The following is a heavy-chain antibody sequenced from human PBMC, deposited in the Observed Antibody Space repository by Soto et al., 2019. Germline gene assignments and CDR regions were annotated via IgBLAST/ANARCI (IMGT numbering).Heavy chain of an antibody. V-gene: IGHV1-69*02. CDR3: ARSRTTVVTPIWNYAFDI. CDR1: GGTFSSYT. Sequence: SVKVSCKASGGTFSSYTISWVRQAPGQGLEWMGRIIPILGIANYAQKFQGRVTMTRDTSTSTVYMELSGLRSEDTAVYYCARSRTTVVTPIWNYAFDIWGQGTMVTVSS. D-gene: IGHD4-17*01. CDR2: IIPILGIA. J-gene: IGHJ3*02.